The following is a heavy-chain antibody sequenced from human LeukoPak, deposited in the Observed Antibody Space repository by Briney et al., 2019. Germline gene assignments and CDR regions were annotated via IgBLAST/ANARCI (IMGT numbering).Heavy chain of an antibody. J-gene: IGHJ5*02. D-gene: IGHD2-2*01. V-gene: IGHV1-46*01. CDR3: AREGGDCSSTSCYEKTNWFDP. CDR1: GYTFTSYY. Sequence: VASVKVSCKASGYTFTSYYMHWVRQAPGQGLEWMGIINPSGGSTSYAQKFQGRVTMTRDTSTSTVYMELSSLRSEDTAVYYCAREGGDCSSTSCYEKTNWFDPWGQGTLVTDSS. CDR2: INPSGGST.